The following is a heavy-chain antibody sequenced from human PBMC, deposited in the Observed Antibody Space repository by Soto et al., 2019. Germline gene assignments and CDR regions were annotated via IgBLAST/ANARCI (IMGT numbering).Heavy chain of an antibody. CDR2: ISGSGDRT. V-gene: IGHV3-23*01. CDR3: VKDDGGYPSTAPH. D-gene: IGHD3-22*01. CDR1: GITISNYP. Sequence: VQLLESGGGLVQPGGSLRLSCAASGITISNYPMSWVRQAPGKGLDWVSGISGSGDRTYYADSAKGWFTISKDISKNSLSLQLDSLGVEDTAVYFCVKDDGGYPSTAPHWGQGTLVTVSS. J-gene: IGHJ4*02.